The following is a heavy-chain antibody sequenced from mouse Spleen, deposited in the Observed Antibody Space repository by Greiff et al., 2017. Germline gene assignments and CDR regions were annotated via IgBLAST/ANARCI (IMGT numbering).Heavy chain of an antibody. V-gene: IGHV5-17*01. CDR2: ISSGSSTI. D-gene: IGHD2-3*01. J-gene: IGHJ3*01. CDR1: GFTFSDYG. CDR3: ARNDDGYFAWFAY. Sequence: EVKLMESGGGLVKPGGSLKLSCAASGFTFSDYGMHWVRQAPEKGLEWVAYISSGSSTIYYADTVKGRFTISRDNAKNTLFLQMTSLRSEDTAMYYCARNDDGYFAWFAYWGQGTLVTVSA.